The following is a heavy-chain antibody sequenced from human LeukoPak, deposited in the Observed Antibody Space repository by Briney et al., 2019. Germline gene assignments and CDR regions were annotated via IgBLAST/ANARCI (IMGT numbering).Heavy chain of an antibody. D-gene: IGHD6-6*01. V-gene: IGHV4-34*01. Sequence: PSETLSLTCALYGRSLSDYYWSWARLPPGKGLEWIGETNQNRKHTIYNPSLKSRVTISVYTSKNQYSMKLTSVTAADTAVYYCVRELSTSSTAFDVWGQGTKVTVSS. CDR1: GRSLSDYY. CDR3: VRELSTSSTAFDV. J-gene: IGHJ3*01. CDR2: TNQNRKHT.